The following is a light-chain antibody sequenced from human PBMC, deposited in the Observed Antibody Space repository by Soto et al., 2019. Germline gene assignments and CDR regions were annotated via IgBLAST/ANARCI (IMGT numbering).Light chain of an antibody. V-gene: IGKV3-20*01. J-gene: IGKJ1*01. CDR2: GAS. CDR3: QQYGSSPGT. Sequence: EIVLTQSPGTLSLSPGERATLSCRASQSVSSNYLAWYQRKPGQAPRLLIYGASSRATGIPDRFSGSGSGTDFTLNISRLEPEDFAVYYCQQYGSSPGTFGQGTKVEIK. CDR1: QSVSSNY.